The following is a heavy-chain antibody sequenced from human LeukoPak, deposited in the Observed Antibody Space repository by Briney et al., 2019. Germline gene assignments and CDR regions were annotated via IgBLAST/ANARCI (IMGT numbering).Heavy chain of an antibody. CDR1: GYSFTSYW. D-gene: IGHD1-7*01. V-gene: IGHV5-51*01. Sequence: GESLKISCKGSGYSFTSYWIGWVRQMPGKGLEWMGIISPGDSDTRYSPSFQGQATISADKSISTAYLRWISLKASDTAMYYCASLPNWNYAGSDYWGQGTLVTVSS. CDR3: ASLPNWNYAGSDY. CDR2: ISPGDSDT. J-gene: IGHJ4*02.